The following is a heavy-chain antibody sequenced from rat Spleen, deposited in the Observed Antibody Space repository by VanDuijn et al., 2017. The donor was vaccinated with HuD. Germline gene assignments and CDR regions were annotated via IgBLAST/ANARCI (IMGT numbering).Heavy chain of an antibody. J-gene: IGHJ4*01. D-gene: IGHD1-1*01. CDR2: ISYDGSST. CDR3: TTDLELQGVMDA. Sequence: EVQLVESGGGLVQPGRSMKLSCAASGFTFSNYDMAWVRQAPTKGLEWVASISYDGSSTYYRDSVKGRFTISRDNAKSTLYLQMDSLRSEDTATYYCTTDLELQGVMDAWGQGASVTVSS. V-gene: IGHV5-20*01. CDR1: GFTFSNYD.